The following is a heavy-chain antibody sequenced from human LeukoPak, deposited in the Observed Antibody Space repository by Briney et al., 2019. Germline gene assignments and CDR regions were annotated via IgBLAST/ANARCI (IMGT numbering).Heavy chain of an antibody. D-gene: IGHD3-9*01. CDR2: MYSSGST. CDR3: ARDDWYSASGLFF. J-gene: IGHJ4*02. Sequence: SETLSLTCTVSGGSLSPYYWSWIRQPAGKGLEWIGRMYSSGSTNYNPSLKSRVTISADTSKNHFSLKLTSVTAADTAVYYCARDDWYSASGLFFWGQGTLVTVSS. CDR1: GGSLSPYY. V-gene: IGHV4-4*07.